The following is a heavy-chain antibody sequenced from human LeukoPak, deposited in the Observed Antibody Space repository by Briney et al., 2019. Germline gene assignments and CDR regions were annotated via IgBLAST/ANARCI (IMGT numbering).Heavy chain of an antibody. CDR2: INWNGGST. D-gene: IGHD2-15*01. CDR3: ARSVAASRDY. Sequence: GGSLRLSCAASGFTFSSYAMSWVRQAPGKGLEWVSGINWNGGSTGYADSVKGRFAISRDNAKNSLYLQMNSLRAEDTALYYCARSVAASRDYWGQGTLVTVSS. J-gene: IGHJ4*02. V-gene: IGHV3-20*04. CDR1: GFTFSSYA.